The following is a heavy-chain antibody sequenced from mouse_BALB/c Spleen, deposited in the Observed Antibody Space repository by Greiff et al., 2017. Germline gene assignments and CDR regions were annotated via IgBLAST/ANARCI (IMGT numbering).Heavy chain of an antibody. Sequence: QVQLQQSGAELVRPGSSVKISCKASGYAFSSYWMNWVKQRPGQGLEWIGQIYPGDGDTNYNGKFKGKATLTADKSSSTAYMQLSSLTSEDSAVYYCTRPGQLGLLSWFAYWGQGTLVTVSA. CDR2: IYPGDGDT. CDR1: GYAFSSYW. J-gene: IGHJ3*01. CDR3: TRPGQLGLLSWFAY. V-gene: IGHV1-80*01. D-gene: IGHD3-2*01.